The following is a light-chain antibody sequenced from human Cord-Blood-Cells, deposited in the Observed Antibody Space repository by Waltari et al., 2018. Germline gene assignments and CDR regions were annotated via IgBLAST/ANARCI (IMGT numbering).Light chain of an antibody. CDR3: QSADSSGTYVV. CDR1: SLPKQY. Sequence: SYELTQPPSVSVSPGQTARITCSGDSLPKQYAYWYQQKPGQARLRVIDKDRERPSGIPERCSGSSSGTKVTLTISGVQAEDEADYYCQSADSSGTYVVFGGGTKLTVL. V-gene: IGLV3-25*03. CDR2: KDR. J-gene: IGLJ2*01.